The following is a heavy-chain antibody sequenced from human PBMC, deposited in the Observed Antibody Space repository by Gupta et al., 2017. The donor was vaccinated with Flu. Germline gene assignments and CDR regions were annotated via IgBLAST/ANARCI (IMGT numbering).Heavy chain of an antibody. CDR3: ARGRCSGGSCYCDY. CDR2: INPSGGST. D-gene: IGHD2-15*01. V-gene: IGHV1-46*02. CDR1: NSYY. J-gene: IGHJ4*02. Sequence: NSYYCHWGRQAHRQGLEWMGIINPSGGSTSYAQKCQGRGTMTRDTSTSTAYMELSSLRSEDTAGYYCARGRCSGGSCYCDYWGQGTLVTVSS.